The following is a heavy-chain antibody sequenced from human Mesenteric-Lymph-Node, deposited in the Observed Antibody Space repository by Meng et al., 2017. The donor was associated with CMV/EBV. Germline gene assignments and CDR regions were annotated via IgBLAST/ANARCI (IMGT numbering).Heavy chain of an antibody. CDR1: GYSITSGYY. CDR3: ARGGTYYYDSSGYWGH. V-gene: IGHV4-38-2*02. D-gene: IGHD3-22*01. J-gene: IGHJ4*02. CDR2: INHSGST. Sequence: SETLSLTCTVSGYSITSGYYWGWIRQPPGKGLEWIGEINHSGSTNYNPSLKSRVTISVDTSKNQFSLKLSSVTAADTAVYYCARGGTYYYDSSGYWGHWGQGTLVTVSS.